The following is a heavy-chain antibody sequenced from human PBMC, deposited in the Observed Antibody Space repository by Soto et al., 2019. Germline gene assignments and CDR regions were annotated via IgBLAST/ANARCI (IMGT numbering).Heavy chain of an antibody. CDR2: INCYNGVT. V-gene: IGHV1-18*01. Sequence: QVQLVQSGPEVKKPGALVKVSCKASGDISPRYGISWVRQAPGQGLEWLGWINCYNGVTNYAQSLQGGVTLTTDSSTSTAYMEVRSLRFDDTAVYYCAGDHGNYVTFDQGGQGTLVTVSS. J-gene: IGHJ4*02. CDR1: GDISPRYG. CDR3: AGDHGNYVTFDQ. D-gene: IGHD1-7*01.